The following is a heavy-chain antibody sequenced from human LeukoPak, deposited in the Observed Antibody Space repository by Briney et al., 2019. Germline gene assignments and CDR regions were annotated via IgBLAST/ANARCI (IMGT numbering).Heavy chain of an antibody. Sequence: SETLSLTCTVSGNSISSTYGNWIRQPPGKGLEWSGYISASGNTNYNPSLKSRIIISVDMSKNQYSLKRSSVTAADTAVYYCARLIPGTTGLRKNYFDYWGQGTLVTVSS. CDR3: ARLIPGTTGLRKNYFDY. D-gene: IGHD1-1*01. CDR1: GNSISSTY. CDR2: ISASGNT. J-gene: IGHJ4*02. V-gene: IGHV4-4*09.